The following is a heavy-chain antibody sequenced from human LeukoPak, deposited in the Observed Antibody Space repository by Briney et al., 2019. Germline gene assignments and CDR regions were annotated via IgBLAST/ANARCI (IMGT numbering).Heavy chain of an antibody. CDR2: ISAYSGNT. CDR3: ARGPGGPDSVEDY. D-gene: IGHD2-15*01. Sequence: EASVRVSSTASGYTFTINGISWVRQAPGQGLEWMGWISAYSGNTNDAQKLQGRVTISTDTSSSTAYRELRSLRSDYTAVYYCARGPGGPDSVEDYWGQGTLVTVSS. J-gene: IGHJ4*02. V-gene: IGHV1-18*01. CDR1: GYTFTING.